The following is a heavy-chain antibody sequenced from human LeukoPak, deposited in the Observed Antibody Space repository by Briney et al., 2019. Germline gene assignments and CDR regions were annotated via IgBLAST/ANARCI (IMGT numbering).Heavy chain of an antibody. J-gene: IGHJ4*02. Sequence: PGGSLRLSCAASVFFLSDYYMSWIRLAPWVGLWLVSYISCGCDNIYYADSVKGRFTISRDNAKKSLYLQMNILRAEDTAVYYCARQTGNLDYWGQGALVTVSS. V-gene: IGHV3-11*01. CDR2: ISCGCDNI. D-gene: IGHD4-23*01. CDR1: VFFLSDYY. CDR3: ARQTGNLDY.